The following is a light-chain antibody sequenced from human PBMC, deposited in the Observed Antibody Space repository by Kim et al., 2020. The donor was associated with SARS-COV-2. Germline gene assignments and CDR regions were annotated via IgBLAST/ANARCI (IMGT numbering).Light chain of an antibody. CDR2: QAS. J-gene: IGKJ1*01. CDR1: QSISTW. CDR3: QQYNRRWT. V-gene: IGKV1-5*03. Sequence: DIQMTQSPSTLSASVGDRVTITCRASQSISTWLAWYQQKPGEAPKLLIYQASSLEGGVPSRFSGSGSGTEFTLTISSLQPDDFATYYCQQYNRRWTFGQGTKVEIK.